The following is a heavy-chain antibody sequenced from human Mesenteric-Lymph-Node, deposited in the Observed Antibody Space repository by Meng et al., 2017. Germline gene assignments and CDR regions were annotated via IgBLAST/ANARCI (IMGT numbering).Heavy chain of an antibody. CDR3: ASPVLRYFDWLPDTDAFDI. Sequence: SLKISCAAFGFTFDDHDIRWVRQGPGKGLEWVSGINSNSGCRDYADSVRGRFTISRDKAKNSLYKQMNSLRAEDTAVYYCASPVLRYFDWLPDTDAFDIWGQGTMVTVSS. V-gene: IGHV3-9*01. D-gene: IGHD3-9*01. J-gene: IGHJ3*02. CDR1: GFTFDDHD. CDR2: INSNSGCR.